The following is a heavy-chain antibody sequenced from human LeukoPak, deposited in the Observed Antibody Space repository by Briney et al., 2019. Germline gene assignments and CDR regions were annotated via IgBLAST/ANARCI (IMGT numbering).Heavy chain of an antibody. D-gene: IGHD4-23*01. V-gene: IGHV1-18*01. Sequence: ASVKVSCKASGYTFTSYGISWVRQAPGQGLEWMGRISVNSGYTNYAQKVQGRVTMTADTSTSTVYMELRSLRSDDTAIYYCARSREVTVSGPQFDYWGQGTLVTVSS. CDR2: ISVNSGYT. J-gene: IGHJ4*02. CDR3: ARSREVTVSGPQFDY. CDR1: GYTFTSYG.